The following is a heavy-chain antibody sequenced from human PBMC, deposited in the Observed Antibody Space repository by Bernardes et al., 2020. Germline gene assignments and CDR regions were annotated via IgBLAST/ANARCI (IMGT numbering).Heavy chain of an antibody. Sequence: SGPTLVKPTQTLTVTCPFSGFSLKPHGVGVGCIRQPPRKPLEWVALIFWDDERRYSPSLKNRLTITKDTSKNQVLLTMTKMDPVDTGTYYCAHLVSYGSGTQWFDHWGQGTLVAVSS. CDR2: IFWDDER. D-gene: IGHD3-10*01. CDR1: GFSLKPHGVG. V-gene: IGHV2-5*02. J-gene: IGHJ5*02. CDR3: AHLVSYGSGTQWFDH.